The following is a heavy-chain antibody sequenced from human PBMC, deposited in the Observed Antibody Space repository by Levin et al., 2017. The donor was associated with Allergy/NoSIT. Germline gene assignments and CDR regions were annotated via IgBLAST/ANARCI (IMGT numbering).Heavy chain of an antibody. Sequence: LSLTCAASGFPFSSSAMHWVRQAPGKGLEWVAVISYDGSNKYYADSVKGRFTISRDNSKNTLYLQMNSLRAEDTAVYYCARDLGGYCSGGSCPEYFQHWGQGTLVTVSS. CDR2: ISYDGSNK. V-gene: IGHV3-30-3*01. J-gene: IGHJ1*01. CDR3: ARDLGGYCSGGSCPEYFQH. D-gene: IGHD2-15*01. CDR1: GFPFSSSA.